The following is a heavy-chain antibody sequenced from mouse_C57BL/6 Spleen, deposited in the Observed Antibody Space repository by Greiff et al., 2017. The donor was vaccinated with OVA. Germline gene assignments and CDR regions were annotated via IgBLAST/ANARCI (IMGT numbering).Heavy chain of an antibody. CDR2: IYPGSGST. J-gene: IGHJ1*03. CDR3: ARYLATVVARYFDV. D-gene: IGHD1-1*01. V-gene: IGHV1-55*01. CDR1: GYTFTSYW. Sequence: QVQLQQPGAELVKPGASVKMSCKASGYTFTSYWITWVKQRPGQGLEWIGDIYPGSGSTNYNEKFKSKATLTVDTSSSTAYMQLSSLTSEDSAVYYCARYLATVVARYFDVWGTGTTVTVSS.